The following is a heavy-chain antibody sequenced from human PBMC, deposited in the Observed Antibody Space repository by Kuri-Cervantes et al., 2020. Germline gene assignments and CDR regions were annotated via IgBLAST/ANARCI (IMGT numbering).Heavy chain of an antibody. CDR1: GYTFTSYA. Sequence: ASVKVSCKESGYTFTSYAMNWVRQAPGQGLEWMGWINTNTGNQTYAQGFTGRFVFSLDTSVSTAYLQISSLKAEDTAVYYCARRAAAVTLYYGMYVWGQGTTVTVSS. J-gene: IGHJ6*02. CDR2: INTNTGNQ. V-gene: IGHV7-4-1*02. CDR3: ARRAAAVTLYYGMYV. D-gene: IGHD2-15*01.